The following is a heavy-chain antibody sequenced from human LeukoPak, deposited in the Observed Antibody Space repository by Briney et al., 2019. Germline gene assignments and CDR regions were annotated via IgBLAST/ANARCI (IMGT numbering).Heavy chain of an antibody. J-gene: IGHJ4*02. CDR2: IRYDGSDK. CDR1: GFTFSSYG. CDR3: AKDGMVGLTGTTLGRHFDY. V-gene: IGHV3-30*02. D-gene: IGHD1-20*01. Sequence: PGGSLRLSCAASGFTFSSYGMHWVRQAPGKGLESVAFIRYDGSDKYYGDSVKGRFTISRDNSKNTVSLQMNSLRAEDTAVYYCAKDGMVGLTGTTLGRHFDYWGQGTLVTVSS.